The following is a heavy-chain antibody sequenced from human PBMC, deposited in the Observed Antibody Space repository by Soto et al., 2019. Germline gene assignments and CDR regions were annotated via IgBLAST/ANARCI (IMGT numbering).Heavy chain of an antibody. CDR2: IYFGGNT. CDR3: ARGLGP. V-gene: IGHV4-28*03. CDR1: GLSINSNYF. D-gene: IGHD3-10*01. Sequence: SETLSLTCAVSGLSINSNYFWSWIRQTPGRGLEWIGYIYFGGNTYYTPSLKSRVTISVDMSKNQFSLKLNSVTAADTAVYYCARGLGPWGQGTLVTVSS. J-gene: IGHJ5*02.